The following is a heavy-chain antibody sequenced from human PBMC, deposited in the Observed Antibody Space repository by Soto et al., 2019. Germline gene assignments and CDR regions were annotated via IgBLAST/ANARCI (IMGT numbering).Heavy chain of an antibody. V-gene: IGHV1-69*13. CDR3: ARDQSPYRDILTFYGMDV. CDR1: GGTFSSYA. D-gene: IGHD3-9*01. CDR2: IIPIFGTA. J-gene: IGHJ6*02. Sequence: GASVKVSCKASGGTFSSYAISWVRQAPGQGLEWMGGIIPIFGTANYAQKFQGRVTITADESTSTAYMELSSLRSEDTAVYYCARDQSPYRDILTFYGMDVWGQGTTVTSP.